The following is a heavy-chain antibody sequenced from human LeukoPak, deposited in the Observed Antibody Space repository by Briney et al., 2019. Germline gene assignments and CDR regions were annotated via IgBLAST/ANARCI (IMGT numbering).Heavy chain of an antibody. V-gene: IGHV5-10-1*01. CDR3: ARRALPPAYCGGDCFDAFDI. J-gene: IGHJ3*02. Sequence: GESLKISCKGSGYRFTSYWISRVRQMPGRGLEWMGRIDPSDSYTNHSPSFQGHVTISADKSISTAYLQWSSLKASDTAMYYCARRALPPAYCGGDCFDAFDIWGQGTMVTVSS. CDR1: GYRFTSYW. CDR2: IDPSDSYT. D-gene: IGHD2-21*02.